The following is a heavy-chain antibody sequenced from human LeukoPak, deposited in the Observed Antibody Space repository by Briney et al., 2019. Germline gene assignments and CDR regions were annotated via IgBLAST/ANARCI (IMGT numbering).Heavy chain of an antibody. D-gene: IGHD3-16*02. CDR2: ISGSGDNT. J-gene: IGHJ4*02. CDR1: GFTFSSYA. CDR3: ARYKAQYDYVWGSYRYHFDY. V-gene: IGHV3-23*01. Sequence: GGSLRLSCAASGFTFSSYAMSWVRQPPGKGLEWVSGISGSGDNTYYADSVKGRFTISRDNSKNTLYLQMNSLRAEDTAVYYCARYKAQYDYVWGSYRYHFDYWGQGTLVTVSS.